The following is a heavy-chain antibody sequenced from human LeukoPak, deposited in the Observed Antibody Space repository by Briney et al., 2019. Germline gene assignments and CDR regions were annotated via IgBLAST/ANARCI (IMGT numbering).Heavy chain of an antibody. J-gene: IGHJ6*02. CDR2: MNPNSGNT. V-gene: IGHV1-8*01. CDR3: ARAGFGELPSYGMDV. CDR1: GYTFTSYD. D-gene: IGHD3-10*01. Sequence: GASVKVSCKAPGYTFTSYDINWVRQATGQGLEWMGWMNPNSGNTGYAQKFQGRVTMTRDTSISTAYMELSRLRSDDTAVYYCARAGFGELPSYGMDVWGQGTTVTVSS.